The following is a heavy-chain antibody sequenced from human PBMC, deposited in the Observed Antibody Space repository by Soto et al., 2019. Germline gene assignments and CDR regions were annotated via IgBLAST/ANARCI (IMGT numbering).Heavy chain of an antibody. CDR1: GFNFSSSG. CDR3: TRSWAVAGFGHSLH. J-gene: IGHJ1*01. CDR2: MWSDGSNK. D-gene: IGHD6-19*01. V-gene: IGHV3-33*01. Sequence: QVQLVESGGGVVQPGRSLRLSCATSGFNFSSSGMHWVRQAPGKGLEWVAVMWSDGSNKFYADSVKGRITISRDNSKNTLYLQMNSVRAEDTAVYYCTRSWAVAGFGHSLHWGQGTRVSVSS.